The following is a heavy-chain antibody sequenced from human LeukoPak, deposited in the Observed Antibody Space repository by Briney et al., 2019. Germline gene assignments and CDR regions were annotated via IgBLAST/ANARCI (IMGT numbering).Heavy chain of an antibody. V-gene: IGHV3-53*01. D-gene: IGHD3-22*01. Sequence: GGSLRLSCAASGFTVSSNYISWVRQAPGKGLEWVSVVYSGGSIYYADYVKGRFTIARDNSKNTVYLQMNSLRAEDTAMYYCARGISDSSGYLGYFDLWGRGTLVTVSS. CDR3: ARGISDSSGYLGYFDL. CDR2: VYSGGSI. J-gene: IGHJ2*01. CDR1: GFTVSSNY.